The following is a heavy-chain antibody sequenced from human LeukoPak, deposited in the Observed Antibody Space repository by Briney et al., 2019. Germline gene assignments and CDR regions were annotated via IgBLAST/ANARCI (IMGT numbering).Heavy chain of an antibody. V-gene: IGHV4-30-2*01. D-gene: IGHD4-17*01. Sequence: PSETLSLTCTVSGGSISSGGYYWSWIRQPPGKGLEWIGYIYHSGSTYYNPSLKSRVTISVDRSKNQFSLKLSSVTAADTAVYYCARALQREMTTVTFFDYWGQGTLVTVSS. CDR1: GGSISSGGYY. CDR2: IYHSGST. CDR3: ARALQREMTTVTFFDY. J-gene: IGHJ4*02.